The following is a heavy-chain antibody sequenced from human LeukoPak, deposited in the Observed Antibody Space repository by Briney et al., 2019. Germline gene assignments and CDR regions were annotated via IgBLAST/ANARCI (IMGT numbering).Heavy chain of an antibody. CDR2: ISSSGSTI. Sequence: GGSLRLSCAASGFTFSDYEMNWVRQAPGKGLEWVSYISSSGSTIYYADSVKGRFTISRDNSKTTLYLQMTSLRAEDTAVYYCAKEYSSTHRGHFDYWGQGTLVTVSS. CDR1: GFTFSDYE. CDR3: AKEYSSTHRGHFDY. J-gene: IGHJ4*02. V-gene: IGHV3-48*03. D-gene: IGHD6-13*01.